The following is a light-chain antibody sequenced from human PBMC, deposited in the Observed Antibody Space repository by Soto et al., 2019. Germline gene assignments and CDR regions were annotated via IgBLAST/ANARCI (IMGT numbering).Light chain of an antibody. V-gene: IGKV3-11*01. CDR3: QQRSNWWT. CDR1: QSVSSY. CDR2: DAS. J-gene: IGKJ1*01. Sequence: EIVLTQSPATLSLSPGERATLSCRASQSVSSYLAWYQQKPGQAPRLHIYDASNRATGIPARFSGSGSGTDFPLTISSLEPEDFAVYYCQQRSNWWTFGQGTKVDIK.